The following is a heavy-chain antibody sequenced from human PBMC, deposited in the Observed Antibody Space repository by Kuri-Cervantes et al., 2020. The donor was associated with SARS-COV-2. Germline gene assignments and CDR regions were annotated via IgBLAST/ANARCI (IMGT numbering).Heavy chain of an antibody. CDR3: AKASLVGYYYYYMDV. CDR2: ISGSGGST. Sequence: GGSLRLSCAASGLTFSSYSMSWVRQAPGKGLEWVSAISGSGGSTYYADSVKGRFTISRDNSKNTLYLQMNSLRAEDTAVYYCAKASLVGYYYYYMDVWGKGTTVTVSS. CDR1: GLTFSSYS. V-gene: IGHV3-23*01. J-gene: IGHJ6*03. D-gene: IGHD1-26*01.